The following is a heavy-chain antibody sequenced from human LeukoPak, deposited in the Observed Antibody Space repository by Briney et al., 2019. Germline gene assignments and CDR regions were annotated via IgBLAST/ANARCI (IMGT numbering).Heavy chain of an antibody. Sequence: SETLSLTCAVYGESFSGYYWSWIRQPPGKGLEWIGEIYHSGSSNYNPSLESRVTISVDTSKNQFSLKLGSVTAADTAVCYCARSNSRWDFDYWGQGTLVSVSS. D-gene: IGHD6-13*01. CDR1: GESFSGYY. CDR2: IYHSGSS. J-gene: IGHJ4*02. V-gene: IGHV4-34*01. CDR3: ARSNSRWDFDY.